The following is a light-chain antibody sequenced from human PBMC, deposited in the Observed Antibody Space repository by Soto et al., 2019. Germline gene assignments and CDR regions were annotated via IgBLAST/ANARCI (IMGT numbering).Light chain of an antibody. CDR2: AAS. CDR3: QQSYSSPFT. Sequence: DIQMTQSPSSLSASVGDRVTITCRASQSISSYLNWYQQKPGKAPNLLIYAASSLQSGVPSKFSGSGSGTDFTLTISSRQPEDFAPYYCQQSYSSPFTFGPGTKVDIK. CDR1: QSISSY. J-gene: IGKJ3*01. V-gene: IGKV1-39*01.